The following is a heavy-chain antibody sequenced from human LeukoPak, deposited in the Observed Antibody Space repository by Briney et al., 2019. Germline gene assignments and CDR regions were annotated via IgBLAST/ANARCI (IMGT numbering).Heavy chain of an antibody. CDR1: GFTFSSFA. CDR2: ITGSHGPT. CDR3: AKVHQWIQVLDL. J-gene: IGHJ2*01. V-gene: IGHV3-23*01. D-gene: IGHD5-18*01. Sequence: GGSLRLSCAASGFTFSSFAMTWVRQAPGKGLEWVSSITGSHGPTYNTDSVKGRFTISRDNSQNTLYLQMNSLRAEDTAVYYCAKVHQWIQVLDLWGRGTLVTVSS.